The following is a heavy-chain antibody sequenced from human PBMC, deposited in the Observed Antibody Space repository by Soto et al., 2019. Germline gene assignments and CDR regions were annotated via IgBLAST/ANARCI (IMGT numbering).Heavy chain of an antibody. J-gene: IGHJ4*02. Sequence: QVQLMESGGGVVQPGRSLRLSCAASGFTFSSYGMHWVRQAPGKGLEWVAVIWYDGSNKYYADSVNGRFTISRDNSKNTLYLQMNSLRAEDTAVYYCARERVVVAAYFDYWGKGTLVTVSS. V-gene: IGHV3-33*01. CDR2: IWYDGSNK. D-gene: IGHD2-15*01. CDR1: GFTFSSYG. CDR3: ARERVVVAAYFDY.